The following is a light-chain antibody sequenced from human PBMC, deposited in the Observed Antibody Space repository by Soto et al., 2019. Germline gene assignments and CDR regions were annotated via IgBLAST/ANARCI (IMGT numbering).Light chain of an antibody. CDR1: QSVSSSY. J-gene: IGKJ5*01. CDR3: QQYGSSPIT. V-gene: IGKV3-20*01. Sequence: EIVLTQSPGTLSLSPGERATLSCRASQSVSSSYLAWYQQKPGQAPRLLIYGASSSATGIPDRFSGSGSGTAFTLTVSRLEPEDFAVYYCQQYGSSPITFGQGTRLEIK. CDR2: GAS.